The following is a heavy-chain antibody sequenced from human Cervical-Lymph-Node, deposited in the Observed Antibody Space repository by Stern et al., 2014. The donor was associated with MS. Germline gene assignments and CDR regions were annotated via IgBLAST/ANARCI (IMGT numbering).Heavy chain of an antibody. CDR2: IYYSGNT. V-gene: IGHV4-31*03. J-gene: IGHJ4*02. Sequence: QVQLQESGPGLVKPSQTLSLTCTVSGGSISNGGYYWSWIRQHPGKGLEYIGHIYYSGNTYYNPSLKSRVTISVDTSKNQFYLKVRSVTAADTAVYYCARVGLVSALIDYWGQGTLVTVSS. CDR3: ARVGLVSALIDY. CDR1: GGSISNGGYY. D-gene: IGHD2-15*01.